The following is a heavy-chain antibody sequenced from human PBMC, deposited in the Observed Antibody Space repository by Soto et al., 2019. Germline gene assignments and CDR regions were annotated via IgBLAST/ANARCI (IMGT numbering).Heavy chain of an antibody. J-gene: IGHJ6*02. V-gene: IGHV1-69*13. CDR1: GGAFSNFA. D-gene: IGHD6-6*01. CDR3: ARPVNIAARPGDHFYYYGIDV. Sequence: SVKVSCKASGGAFSNFAISWVRQAPGQGLEWMGGIVPVFGSTKTTQKFQGRLTMTADHSTNTAYMELASLRSEDTAVYYCARPVNIAARPGDHFYYYGIDVWGQ. CDR2: IVPVFGST.